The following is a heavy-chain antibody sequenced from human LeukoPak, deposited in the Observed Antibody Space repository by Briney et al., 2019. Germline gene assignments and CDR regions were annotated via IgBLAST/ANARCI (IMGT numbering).Heavy chain of an antibody. Sequence: SETLSLTCTVSGGSISSYYWSWIRQPPGKGLEWIGYIYYSGSTNYNPSLKSRVTISVDTSKNQFSLKLSSVTAADTAVYYCARGAGYRASDYWGQGTLVTVSS. CDR1: GGSISSYY. D-gene: IGHD5-24*01. CDR3: ARGAGYRASDY. J-gene: IGHJ4*02. V-gene: IGHV4-59*01. CDR2: IYYSGST.